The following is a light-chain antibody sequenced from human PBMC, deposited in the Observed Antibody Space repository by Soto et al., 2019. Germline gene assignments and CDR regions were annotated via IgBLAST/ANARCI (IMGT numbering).Light chain of an antibody. J-gene: IGLJ3*02. CDR2: EVT. CDR1: SSDIGGFNY. CDR3: SAYRSHNRGV. Sequence: QSVLTQPASVSGPHGKPITFSCTGTSSDIGGFNYVSWYQQPAGKAPKLMIYEVTNRPSGVSARFSGSKSGNTASLTISGLQAEDEAIYFCSAYRSHNRGVFGGGTKLTVL. V-gene: IGLV2-14*01.